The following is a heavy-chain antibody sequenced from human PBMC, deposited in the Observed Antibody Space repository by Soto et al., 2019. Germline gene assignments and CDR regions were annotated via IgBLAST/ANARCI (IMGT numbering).Heavy chain of an antibody. CDR3: ARVVTTVTTRRFIKNYYFDY. CDR2: IYYSGST. CDR1: GGSISSYY. Sequence: PSETLSLTCTVSGGSISSYYWSWIRQPPGKGLEWIGYIYYSGSTNYNPSLKGRVTISVDTSKNQFSLKLSSVTAADTAVYYCARVVTTVTTRRFIKNYYFDYWGQGTLVTVSS. J-gene: IGHJ4*02. D-gene: IGHD4-17*01. V-gene: IGHV4-59*08.